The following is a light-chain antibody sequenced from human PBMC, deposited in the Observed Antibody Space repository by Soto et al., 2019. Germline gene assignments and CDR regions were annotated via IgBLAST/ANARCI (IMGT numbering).Light chain of an antibody. Sequence: EIVMTQSPATLCVSPGERATLSCRASQSISSNLAWYQQKPGQAPRLLIYGASTRATAFPARFSGSGSGTEFTLTISSLQSEDSAVYYCQQYNHWPLTFGPGTKVEVK. CDR1: QSISSN. CDR3: QQYNHWPLT. J-gene: IGKJ1*01. V-gene: IGKV3-15*01. CDR2: GAS.